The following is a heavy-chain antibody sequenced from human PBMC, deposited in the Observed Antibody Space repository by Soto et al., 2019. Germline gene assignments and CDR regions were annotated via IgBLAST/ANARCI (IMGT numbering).Heavy chain of an antibody. D-gene: IGHD3-22*01. J-gene: IGHJ3*02. V-gene: IGHV3-7*01. CDR3: ASLRGYDSSGNYYPGDAFDI. Sequence: PGGSLRLSCAASGFTFSSYWMSWVRQAPGKGLEWVANIKQDGSEKYYVDSVKGRFTISRDNAKNSLYLQMNSLRAEDTAVYYCASLRGYDSSGNYYPGDAFDIWGKGTMVTVSS. CDR1: GFTFSSYW. CDR2: IKQDGSEK.